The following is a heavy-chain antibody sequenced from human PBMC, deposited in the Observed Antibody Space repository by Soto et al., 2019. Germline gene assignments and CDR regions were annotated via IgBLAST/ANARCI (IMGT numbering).Heavy chain of an antibody. J-gene: IGHJ6*02. Sequence: GGSLRLSCAASGFTFSSYEMNWVRQAPGKGLEWVSYISSSGSTIYYADSVKGRFTISRDNAKNSLYLQMNSLRAEDTAVYYCARDHKGGYYYYGMDVWGQGTTVTVSS. V-gene: IGHV3-48*03. CDR3: ARDHKGGYYYYGMDV. CDR1: GFTFSSYE. CDR2: ISSSGSTI.